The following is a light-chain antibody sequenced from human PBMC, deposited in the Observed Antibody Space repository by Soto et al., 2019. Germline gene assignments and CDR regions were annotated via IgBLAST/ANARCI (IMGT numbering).Light chain of an antibody. Sequence: QSVLTQPPSVSGAPGQRVTISCTGSSSNIGAGYDVHWYQQRPGTAPKLLIFGNINRPSGVPDRFSGSKSGTSASLAITGLQAEDEGDYYCSSYTSSSTHVFGTGTKLTVL. CDR3: SSYTSSSTHV. V-gene: IGLV1-40*01. CDR2: GNI. J-gene: IGLJ1*01. CDR1: SSNIGAGYD.